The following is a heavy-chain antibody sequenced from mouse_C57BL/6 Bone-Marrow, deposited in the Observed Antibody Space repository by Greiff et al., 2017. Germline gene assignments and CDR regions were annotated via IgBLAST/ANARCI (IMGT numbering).Heavy chain of an antibody. CDR3: AREDYDYDVGWFAY. CDR2: LWSGGST. Sequence: VKLMESGPGLVQPSQSLSITCTVSGFSLTSYGVHWVRQSPGKGLEWLGVLWSGGSTDYNAAFISRLSISKDNSKSQVFFKMNSLQADDTAIYYCAREDYDYDVGWFAYWGQGTLVTVSA. V-gene: IGHV2-2*01. CDR1: GFSLTSYG. D-gene: IGHD2-4*01. J-gene: IGHJ3*01.